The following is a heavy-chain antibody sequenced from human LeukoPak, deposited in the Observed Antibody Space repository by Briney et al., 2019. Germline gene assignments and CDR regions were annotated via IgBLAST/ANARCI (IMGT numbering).Heavy chain of an antibody. J-gene: IGHJ6*03. CDR1: GYTFTGYY. D-gene: IGHD4-17*01. CDR3: ARRYGDYSNYYYMDV. Sequence: GASVKVSCKASGYTFTGYYMHWVRQAPGQGLEWMGWINPNSGGTNYAQKFQGRVTMTRDTSISTAYMELSSLRSEDTAVYYCARRYGDYSNYYYMDVWGKGTTVTVSS. V-gene: IGHV1-2*02. CDR2: INPNSGGT.